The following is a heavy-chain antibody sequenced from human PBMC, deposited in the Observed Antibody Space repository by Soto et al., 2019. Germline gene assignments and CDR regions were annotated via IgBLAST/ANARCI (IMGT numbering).Heavy chain of an antibody. CDR2: IYHSGST. Sequence: PSETLSLTCAVYGGSFSGYCWSWIRQPPGKGLEWIADIYHSGSTNYSPSLESRVTLSVDKSKKQFSLKMHSVTAADTAVYFCVMSPGWYKIDSWGQGILVTVS. CDR1: GGSFSGYC. V-gene: IGHV4-34*01. J-gene: IGHJ4*02. D-gene: IGHD6-19*01. CDR3: VMSPGWYKIDS.